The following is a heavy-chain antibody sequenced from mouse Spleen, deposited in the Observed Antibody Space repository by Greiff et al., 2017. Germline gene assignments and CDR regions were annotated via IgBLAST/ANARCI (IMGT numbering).Heavy chain of an antibody. Sequence: QVQLQQSGAELVKPGASVKISCKASGYAFSSYWMNWVKQRPGKGLEWIGQIYPGDGDTNYNGKFKGKATLTADKSSSTAYMQLSSLTSEDSAVYFCARRYYDGRYLYYAMDYWGQGTSVTVSS. CDR3: ARRYYDGRYLYYAMDY. CDR2: IYPGDGDT. CDR1: GYAFSSYW. D-gene: IGHD2-3*01. J-gene: IGHJ4*01. V-gene: IGHV1-80*01.